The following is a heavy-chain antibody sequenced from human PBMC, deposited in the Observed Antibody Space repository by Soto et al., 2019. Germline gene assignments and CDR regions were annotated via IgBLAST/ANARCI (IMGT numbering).Heavy chain of an antibody. Sequence: QVHLVQSGAEVKPPGSSVKVSCKASGGLFTSFSISWVRQAPGQGLEWMGRIIAISGAPTYAQRFQDRVTITADKSTNTAFLELTSLTSDATAVYYCASDERPPVVRGASLGQGTLVTVSS. CDR1: GGLFTSFS. CDR3: ASDERPPVVRGAS. J-gene: IGHJ5*02. CDR2: IIAISGAP. D-gene: IGHD3-10*01. V-gene: IGHV1-69*08.